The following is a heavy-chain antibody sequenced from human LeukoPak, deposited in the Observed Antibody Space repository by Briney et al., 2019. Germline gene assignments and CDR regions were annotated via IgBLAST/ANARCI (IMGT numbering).Heavy chain of an antibody. J-gene: IGHJ4*02. CDR1: GGTFSSYA. CDR3: AREGYCSGGSCYSGGFDY. CDR2: IIPIFGTA. V-gene: IGHV1-69*13. D-gene: IGHD2-15*01. Sequence: GASVKVSCKASGGTFSSYAISWVRQAPGQGLEWMRGIIPIFGTANYAQKFQGRVTITADESTSTAYMELSSLRSEDTAVYYCAREGYCSGGSCYSGGFDYWGQGTLVTVSS.